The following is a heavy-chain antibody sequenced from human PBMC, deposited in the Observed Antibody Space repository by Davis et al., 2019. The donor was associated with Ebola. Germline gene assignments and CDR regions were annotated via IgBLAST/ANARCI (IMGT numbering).Heavy chain of an antibody. CDR3: TKEEGNYRYFGY. D-gene: IGHD1-7*01. J-gene: IGHJ4*02. CDR2: INPNDGRT. Sequence: AASVKVSCKASGYTFTNYYMHWVRQAPGQGLEWMGMINPNDGRTIYAQKFQGRVTVTRDTSTTTVYMDLSSLRTEDTALYYCTKEEGNYRYFGYWGQGTLVTVSS. CDR1: GYTFTNYY. V-gene: IGHV1-46*01.